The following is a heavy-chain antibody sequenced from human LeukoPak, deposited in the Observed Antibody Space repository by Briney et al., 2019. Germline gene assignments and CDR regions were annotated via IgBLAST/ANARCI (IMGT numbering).Heavy chain of an antibody. J-gene: IGHJ6*02. CDR1: GYTFTGYY. Sequence: GASVKVSCKASGYTFTGYYMHWVRQAPGQGLEWMGWINPNSGGTNYAQKFQGWVTMTRDTSISTAYMELSRLRSDDTAVYYCARVKSYWFGEQHYYYGMDVWGQGTTVTVSS. CDR2: INPNSGGT. D-gene: IGHD3-10*01. V-gene: IGHV1-2*04. CDR3: ARVKSYWFGEQHYYYGMDV.